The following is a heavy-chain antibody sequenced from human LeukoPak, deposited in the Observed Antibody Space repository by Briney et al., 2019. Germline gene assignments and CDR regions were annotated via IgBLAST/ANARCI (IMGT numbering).Heavy chain of an antibody. Sequence: SETLSLTCTVSGYSISSGYYWGWIRQPPGKGLEWIGSIYHSGSTYYNPSLKSRVTISVDTSKNQFSLKLSSVTAADTAVYYCARQRYLVATTTAFDYWGQGTLVTVSS. CDR1: GYSISSGYY. J-gene: IGHJ4*02. D-gene: IGHD5-12*01. CDR3: ARQRYLVATTTAFDY. V-gene: IGHV4-38-2*02. CDR2: IYHSGST.